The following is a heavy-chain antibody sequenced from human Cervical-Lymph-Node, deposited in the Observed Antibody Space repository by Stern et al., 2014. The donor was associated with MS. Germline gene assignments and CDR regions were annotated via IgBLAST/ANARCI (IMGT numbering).Heavy chain of an antibody. V-gene: IGHV1-69*04. CDR3: ARDSPMLSGSYFMFDY. J-gene: IGHJ4*02. D-gene: IGHD1-26*01. CDR2: IIPILGIA. CDR1: GGTISSYA. Sequence: QVQLVESGAEVKKPGSSVKVSCKASGGTISSYAISWVRQAPGQGLEWMGRIIPILGIANYAQKFQGRVTITADKSTSTAYMELSSLRSEDTAVYYCARDSPMLSGSYFMFDYWGQGTLVTVSS.